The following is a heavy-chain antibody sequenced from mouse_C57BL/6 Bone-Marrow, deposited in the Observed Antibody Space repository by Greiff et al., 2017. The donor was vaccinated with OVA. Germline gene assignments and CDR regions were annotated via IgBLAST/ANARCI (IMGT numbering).Heavy chain of an antibody. CDR1: GFTFNTYA. J-gene: IGHJ4*01. V-gene: IGHV10-3*01. D-gene: IGHD2-4*01. CDR2: IRSKSSNYAT. Sequence: EVMLVESGGGLVQPKGSLKLSCAASGFTFNTYAMHWVRQAPGKGLEWVARIRSKSSNYATYYADSVKDRFTISRDDSQSMLYLQMNNLKTEDTAMYYCVRDEDYDYDEGYAMDYWGQGTSVTVSS. CDR3: VRDEDYDYDEGYAMDY.